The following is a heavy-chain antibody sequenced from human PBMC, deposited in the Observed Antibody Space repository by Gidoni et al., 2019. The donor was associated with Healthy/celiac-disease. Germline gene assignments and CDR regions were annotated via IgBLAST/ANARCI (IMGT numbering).Heavy chain of an antibody. V-gene: IGHV3-48*02. D-gene: IGHD6-19*01. J-gene: IGHJ4*02. Sequence: EVQLVESGGGLVQPGGSLRLSCAASGFTFSSYSMNWVRQAPGKGLEWVSYSSSSSSTIYYADSVKGRFTIYRDNAKNSRYLQMNSLRDEDTAVDYCARDAAVADFDYWGQGTLVTVSS. CDR2: SSSSSSTI. CDR3: ARDAAVADFDY. CDR1: GFTFSSYS.